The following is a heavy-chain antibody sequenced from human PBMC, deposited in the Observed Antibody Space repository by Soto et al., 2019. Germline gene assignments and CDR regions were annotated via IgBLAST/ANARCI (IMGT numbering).Heavy chain of an antibody. J-gene: IGHJ6*02. D-gene: IGHD3-3*01. Sequence: GGSLRLSCAASGFTFSSYWMSWVRQAPGKGLEWVANIKQDGSEKYYVDSVKGRFTISRDNAKNSLYLQMNSLRAEDTAVYYCAREITIFGVVRLYYGMDVWGQGTTVTVSS. V-gene: IGHV3-7*03. CDR1: GFTFSSYW. CDR2: IKQDGSEK. CDR3: AREITIFGVVRLYYGMDV.